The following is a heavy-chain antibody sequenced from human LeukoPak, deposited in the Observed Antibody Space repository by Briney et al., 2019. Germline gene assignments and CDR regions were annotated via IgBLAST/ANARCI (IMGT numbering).Heavy chain of an antibody. J-gene: IGHJ4*02. CDR3: ARGYYYDTSAYGSIFDY. Sequence: GGSLRLSYAASGFTFSDYYMTWIRQAPGKGLEWVSYISRSGNTIYYADSLKGRFTISRDNAKTSLYLQMNSLRAEDTAVYYCARGYYYDTSAYGSIFDYWGQGTLVTVSS. CDR1: GFTFSDYY. CDR2: ISRSGNTI. D-gene: IGHD3-22*01. V-gene: IGHV3-11*01.